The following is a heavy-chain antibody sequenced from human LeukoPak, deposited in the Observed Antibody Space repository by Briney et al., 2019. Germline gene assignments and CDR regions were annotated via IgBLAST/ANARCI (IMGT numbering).Heavy chain of an antibody. CDR2: ISWDSGSQ. D-gene: IGHD3-9*01. Sequence: GGSLRLSCVGSGFSLEDYAMHWVRQVPGKGLEWVSSISWDSGSQAYTASVKGRFTISRDNDKNSLYLQMNSLRLEDTAFYYCIKDMGFDLLKDAFHVWGQGTLVTVSS. J-gene: IGHJ3*01. CDR1: GFSLEDYA. V-gene: IGHV3-9*01. CDR3: IKDMGFDLLKDAFHV.